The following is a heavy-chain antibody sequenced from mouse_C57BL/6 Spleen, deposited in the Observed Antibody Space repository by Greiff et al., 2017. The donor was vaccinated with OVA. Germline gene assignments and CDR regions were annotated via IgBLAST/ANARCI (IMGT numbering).Heavy chain of an antibody. V-gene: IGHV1-69*01. J-gene: IGHJ3*01. D-gene: IGHD4-1*01. CDR1: GYTFTSYW. CDR2: IDPSDSYT. Sequence: QVQLQQSGAELVMPGASVKLSCKASGYTFTSYWMHWVKQRPGQGLEWIGEIDPSDSYTNYNQKFKGKSTLTVDKSSSTAYMQLSSLTSEDSAVYYCALTGKGTWFAYWGQGTLVTVSA. CDR3: ALTGKGTWFAY.